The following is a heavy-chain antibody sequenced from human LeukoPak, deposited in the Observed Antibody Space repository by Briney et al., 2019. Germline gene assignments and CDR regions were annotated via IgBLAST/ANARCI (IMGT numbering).Heavy chain of an antibody. CDR3: ARSPFMVRGVIAWFDP. CDR1: GYTFTGYY. Sequence: ASVKVSCKASGYTFTGYYMHWVRQAPGQGLEWMGWINPNSGDTNYAQKFQGRVTMTRDTSISTAYMELSRLRSDDTAVYYCARSPFMVRGVIAWFDPWGQGTLVTVSS. J-gene: IGHJ5*02. CDR2: INPNSGDT. D-gene: IGHD3-10*01. V-gene: IGHV1-2*02.